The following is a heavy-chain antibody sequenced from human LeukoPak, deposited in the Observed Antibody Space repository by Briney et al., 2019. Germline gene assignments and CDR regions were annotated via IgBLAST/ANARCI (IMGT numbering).Heavy chain of an antibody. CDR3: ASSHPLGSNDDYYTPFDY. Sequence: SETLSLTCTVSGGSISNYYWSWIRQPPGKGLEWIGYMYYSGSTNYNPSLKSRVTISVDTSKNQFSLKLSSVTAADTAVYYCASSHPLGSNDDYYTPFDYWGQGTLVTVSS. J-gene: IGHJ4*02. D-gene: IGHD3-3*01. CDR2: MYYSGST. CDR1: GGSISNYY. V-gene: IGHV4-59*01.